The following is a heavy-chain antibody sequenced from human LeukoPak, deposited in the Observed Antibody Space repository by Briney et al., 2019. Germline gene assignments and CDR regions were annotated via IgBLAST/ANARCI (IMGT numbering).Heavy chain of an antibody. CDR3: ARCRASLRTPPYWYFDL. CDR1: GYPYTTYA. J-gene: IGHJ2*01. Sequence: GASVKVSCKASGYPYTTYAFSWVRQAPGQGLEWMGWISAYNGDTNYAQKVQGRVTMTTDTSTSTVYMELRSLRSDDTAVYYCARCRASLRTPPYWYFDLWGRGTLVTVSS. D-gene: IGHD5/OR15-5a*01. V-gene: IGHV1-18*01. CDR2: ISAYNGDT.